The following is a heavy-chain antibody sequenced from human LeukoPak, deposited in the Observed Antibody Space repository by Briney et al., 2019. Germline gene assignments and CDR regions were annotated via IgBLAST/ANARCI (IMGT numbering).Heavy chain of an antibody. Sequence: GSLRLSCAASGFTFSDYSMNWVRQPPGKGLEWIGYIYYSGSANYNPSLKSRVTISVDTSKNQFSLKLTSVTAADTAVYYCARANQQLSDLDYWGQGTLVTVSS. V-gene: IGHV4-59*01. D-gene: IGHD6-13*01. CDR3: ARANQQLSDLDY. CDR1: GFTFSDYS. J-gene: IGHJ4*02. CDR2: IYYSGSA.